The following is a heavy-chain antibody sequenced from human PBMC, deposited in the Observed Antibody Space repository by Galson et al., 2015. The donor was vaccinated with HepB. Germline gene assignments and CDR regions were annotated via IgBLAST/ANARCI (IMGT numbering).Heavy chain of an antibody. CDR3: VKEGAWFGGDWFDP. J-gene: IGHJ5*02. CDR2: INGRGSTT. V-gene: IGHV3-23*01. D-gene: IGHD3-16*01. CDR1: GFTFSNYA. Sequence: SLRLSCAASGFTFSNYAMAWIRQAPGKGLEWVSGINGRGSTTYYADAVKGRFSISRDNSKNTVFLQMDNLRAEDTAVYYCVKEGAWFGGDWFDPWGQGTLVTVS.